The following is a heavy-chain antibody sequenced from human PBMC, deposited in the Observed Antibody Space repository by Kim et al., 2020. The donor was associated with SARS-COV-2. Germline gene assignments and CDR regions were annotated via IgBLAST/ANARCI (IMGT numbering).Heavy chain of an antibody. D-gene: IGHD3-22*01. CDR3: ARGAVGLLSWFDA. Sequence: RSLKRRFTRSVDTSKDRFSLRLSSVTAEDTALYYCARGAVGLLSWFDAWGQGTLVTVSS. J-gene: IGHJ5*02. V-gene: IGHV4-59*09.